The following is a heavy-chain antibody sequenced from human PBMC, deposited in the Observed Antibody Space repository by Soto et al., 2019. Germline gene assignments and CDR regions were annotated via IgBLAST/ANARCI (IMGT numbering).Heavy chain of an antibody. V-gene: IGHV1-69*13. J-gene: IGHJ4*02. CDR2: IIPIFGTA. CDR1: GGTSSSYA. CDR3: ARGRFSLNYYDSSGYYYY. Sequence: GASVKVSCKASGGTSSSYAISWVRQAPGQGLEWMGGIIPIFGTANYAQKFQGRVTITADESTSTAYMELSSLRSEDTAVYYCARGRFSLNYYDSSGYYYYWGQGTLVTVSS. D-gene: IGHD3-22*01.